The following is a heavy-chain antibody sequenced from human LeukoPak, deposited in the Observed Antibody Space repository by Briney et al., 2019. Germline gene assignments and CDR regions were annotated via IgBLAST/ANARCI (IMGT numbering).Heavy chain of an antibody. Sequence: GASVKVSCKASGYTFTSYHMHWARQAPGQGLEWMGIINPSGGSTSYAQKFQGRVTMTRDTSTSTVYMELSSLRSEDTAVYYCARDRSGPFDYWGQGTLVTVSS. CDR2: INPSGGST. J-gene: IGHJ4*02. V-gene: IGHV1-46*01. CDR1: GYTFTSYH. CDR3: ARDRSGPFDY. D-gene: IGHD6-25*01.